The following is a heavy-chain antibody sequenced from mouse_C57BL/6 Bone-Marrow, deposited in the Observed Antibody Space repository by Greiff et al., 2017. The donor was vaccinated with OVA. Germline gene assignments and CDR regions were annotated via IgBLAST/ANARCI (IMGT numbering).Heavy chain of an antibody. V-gene: IGHV1-81*01. Sequence: VQLQESGAELARPGASVKLSCKASGYTFTSYGISWVKQRTGQGLEWIGEIYPRSGNTYYNEKFKGKATLTADKSSSTAYMELRSLTSEDSAVYFCAREYYSNYWYFDVWGTGTTVTVSS. J-gene: IGHJ1*03. CDR1: GYTFTSYG. CDR3: AREYYSNYWYFDV. D-gene: IGHD2-5*01. CDR2: IYPRSGNT.